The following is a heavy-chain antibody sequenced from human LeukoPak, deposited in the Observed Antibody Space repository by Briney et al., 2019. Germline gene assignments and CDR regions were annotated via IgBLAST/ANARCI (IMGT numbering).Heavy chain of an antibody. CDR3: AREKGSGWYPESSIGGAFDI. D-gene: IGHD6-19*01. CDR1: GFTFSSYS. J-gene: IGHJ3*02. Sequence: PGGSLRLSCAASGFTFSSYSMNWVRQAPGKGLEWVSSISSSSSYIYYADSVKGRFTISRDNAKNSLYLQMNSLRAEDTAVYYCAREKGSGWYPESSIGGAFDIWGQGTMVTVSS. V-gene: IGHV3-21*01. CDR2: ISSSSSYI.